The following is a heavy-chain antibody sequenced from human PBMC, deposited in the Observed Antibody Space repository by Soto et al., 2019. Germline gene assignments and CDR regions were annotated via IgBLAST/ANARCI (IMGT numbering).Heavy chain of an antibody. D-gene: IGHD2-15*01. J-gene: IGHJ4*02. CDR1: GFTFDDYA. V-gene: IGHV3-9*01. Sequence: EVQLVESGGGLVQPGRSLRLSCAASGFTFDDYAMHWVRQAPGKGLEWVSGISWNSGSIGYADSVKGRFTIYRDNAKNSLYLQMNSLRAEDTALYYCAKDIRDCSGGSCYSLSGRYFDYWGQGTLVTVSS. CDR2: ISWNSGSI. CDR3: AKDIRDCSGGSCYSLSGRYFDY.